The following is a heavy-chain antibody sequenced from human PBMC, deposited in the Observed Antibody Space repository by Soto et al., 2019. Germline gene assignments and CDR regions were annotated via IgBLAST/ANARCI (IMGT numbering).Heavy chain of an antibody. CDR3: AREYYYTMDV. Sequence: QVQLVESGGGLVRPGGSLRLSCEASGFTFRDYYMTWFRQAPGKGLEWLSYIDSSTKYTNYADSVKGRFTISRDNAKNSLYLQMNSLRPDDTAVYCAREYYYTMDVWGQGTMVTVSS. CDR2: IDSSTKYT. CDR1: GFTFRDYY. J-gene: IGHJ6*02. V-gene: IGHV3-11*05.